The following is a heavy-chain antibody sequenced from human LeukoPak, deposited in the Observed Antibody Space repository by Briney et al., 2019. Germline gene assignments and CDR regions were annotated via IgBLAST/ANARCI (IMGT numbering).Heavy chain of an antibody. Sequence: SETLSLTCTVSSGSITSGNYYWDWIRQPPGKGLEWIGGSDYSGNTYYNPSLKSRVTISVDTSKNQFSLKLSSVTAADTAVYYCARRGTGLDWFDPWGQGTLVTVPS. D-gene: IGHD1-1*01. CDR3: ARRGTGLDWFDP. CDR2: SDYSGNT. V-gene: IGHV4-39*07. J-gene: IGHJ5*02. CDR1: SGSITSGNYY.